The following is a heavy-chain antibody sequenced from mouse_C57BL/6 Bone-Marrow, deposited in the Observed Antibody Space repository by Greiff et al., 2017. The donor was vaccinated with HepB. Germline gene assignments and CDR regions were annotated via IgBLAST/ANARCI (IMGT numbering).Heavy chain of an antibody. D-gene: IGHD1-1*01. V-gene: IGHV1-74*01. J-gene: IGHJ1*03. CDR2: IHPSDSDT. CDR1: GYTFTSYW. Sequence: QVQLQQPGAELVKPGASVKVSCKASGYTFTSYWMHWVKQRPGQGLEWIGRIHPSDSDTNYNQKFKGKATLTVDKSYSTAYMQLSSLTSEDSAVYYCAITGYYGSSYWYFDVWGTGTTVTVSS. CDR3: AITGYYGSSYWYFDV.